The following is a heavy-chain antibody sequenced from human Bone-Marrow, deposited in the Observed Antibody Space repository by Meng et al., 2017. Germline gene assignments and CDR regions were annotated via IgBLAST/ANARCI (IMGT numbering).Heavy chain of an antibody. V-gene: IGHV1-18*01. Sequence: ASVKVSCKASGYTFISYGISWVRQAPGQGLEWMGWISAYTGNTNYAQKLQGRVTMTTDTSTSTAYMELRSLRSDDTAVYYCARDYDILTGYYIPFDYWGQGTLVTVSS. CDR1: GYTFISYG. CDR3: ARDYDILTGYYIPFDY. D-gene: IGHD3-9*01. J-gene: IGHJ4*02. CDR2: ISAYTGNT.